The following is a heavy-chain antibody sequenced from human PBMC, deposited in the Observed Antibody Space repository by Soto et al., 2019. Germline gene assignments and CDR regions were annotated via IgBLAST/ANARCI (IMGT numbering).Heavy chain of an antibody. CDR2: ISGFNGNT. J-gene: IGHJ4*02. CDR1: GYTFNFYG. CDR3: ARIGVSSGHESPDFDS. Sequence: ASVKVSCKASGYTFNFYGITWVRQAPGQGLEWMGWISGFNGNTNYAADLQGRVTMTTDTSTSTAYMELKGLRSDDTAVYYCARIGVSSGHESPDFDSWGQGTLVTVSS. V-gene: IGHV1-18*01. D-gene: IGHD3-16*01.